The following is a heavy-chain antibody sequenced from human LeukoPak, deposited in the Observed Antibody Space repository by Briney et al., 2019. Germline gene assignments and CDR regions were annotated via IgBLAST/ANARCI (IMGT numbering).Heavy chain of an antibody. CDR3: ARDPGNNYFDY. CDR2: IYGGGST. D-gene: IGHD2/OR15-2a*01. V-gene: IGHV3-66*01. CDR1: GLTVSSNY. Sequence: PGGSLRLSCAASGLTVSSNYMSWVRQAPGKGLEWVSVIYGGGSTYFADSVKGIFTISRDNSKNTLYLQMNSLRVEDTAVYYCARDPGNNYFDYWGQGALVTVSS. J-gene: IGHJ4*02.